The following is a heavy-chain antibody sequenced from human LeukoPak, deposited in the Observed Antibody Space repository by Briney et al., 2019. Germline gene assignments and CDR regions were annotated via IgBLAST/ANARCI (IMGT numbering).Heavy chain of an antibody. D-gene: IGHD6-13*01. CDR2: ISYDGSNK. V-gene: IGHV3-30*18. CDR1: GFTCSSYG. Sequence: GGSLRLSCAASGFTCSSYGMHWVRQAPGKGLEWVAVISYDGSNKYYADSVKGRFTISRDNSKNTLYLQMNSLRAEHTAVYYCAKDLGQQLGPFDYWGQGTLVTVSS. CDR3: AKDLGQQLGPFDY. J-gene: IGHJ4*02.